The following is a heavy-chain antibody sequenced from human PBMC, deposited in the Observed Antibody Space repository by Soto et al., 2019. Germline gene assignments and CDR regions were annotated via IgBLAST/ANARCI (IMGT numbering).Heavy chain of an antibody. J-gene: IGHJ4*02. CDR2: ISYDGSNK. D-gene: IGHD5-18*01. CDR1: GFPFSNAW. CDR3: AKDRGYSYGYVDY. Sequence: GGSLRLSCGVSGFPFSNAWMSWVRQAPGKGLEWVAVISYDGSNKYYADSVKGRFTISRDNSKNTLYLQMNSLRAEDTAVYYCAKDRGYSYGYVDYWGQDTLVTISS. V-gene: IGHV3-30*18.